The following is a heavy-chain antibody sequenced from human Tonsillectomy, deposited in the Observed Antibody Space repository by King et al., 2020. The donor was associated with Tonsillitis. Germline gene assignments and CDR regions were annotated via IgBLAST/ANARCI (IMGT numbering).Heavy chain of an antibody. Sequence: QLQESGPRLVKPAVTLSLTCTVSGGSITSSSYYWGWIRQPPGKGLEWIGSIYYSGVTFYKPSLKSRVTMSLDTSKDHFSLRLSSVTAADTAMYYCARHSPEATSDAFDIWGQGTVVTVSS. J-gene: IGHJ3*02. CDR3: ARHSPEATSDAFDI. CDR2: IYYSGVT. CDR1: GGSITSSSYY. V-gene: IGHV4-39*01.